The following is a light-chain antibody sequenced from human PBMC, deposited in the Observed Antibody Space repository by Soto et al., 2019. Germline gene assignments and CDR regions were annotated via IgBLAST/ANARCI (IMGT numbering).Light chain of an antibody. CDR2: GAS. CDR1: QSVGTY. J-gene: IGKJ1*01. Sequence: EIVMTQSPATLSVSPGERATLSCRASQSVGTYLAWYQQKPGQAPRLLIYGASTRGAGISPRFSGGGSGTEFTLTISSLQSEDFAVYYRQQYNDWPRTFGQGTKVGIK. CDR3: QQYNDWPRT. V-gene: IGKV3-15*01.